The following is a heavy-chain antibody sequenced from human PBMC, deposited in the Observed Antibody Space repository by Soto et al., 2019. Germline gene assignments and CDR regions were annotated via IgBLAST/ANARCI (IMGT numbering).Heavy chain of an antibody. J-gene: IGHJ4*02. D-gene: IGHD6-19*01. Sequence: GGSLRLSCAASGFTFSNAWMSWVRQAPGKGLEWVGRIKSKTDGGTTDYAAPVKGRFTISRDDSKNTLYLQMNSLKTEDTAVYYCTSSFEVGGSSGWYYFDYWGQGTLVTVSS. CDR3: TSSFEVGGSSGWYYFDY. V-gene: IGHV3-15*01. CDR2: IKSKTDGGTT. CDR1: GFTFSNAW.